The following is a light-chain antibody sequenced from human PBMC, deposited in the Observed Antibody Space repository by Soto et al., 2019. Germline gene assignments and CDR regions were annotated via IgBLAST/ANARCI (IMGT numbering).Light chain of an antibody. J-gene: IGLJ2*01. CDR3: GTWDSSLSAGV. CDR1: SSNIGNNY. V-gene: IGLV1-51*01. CDR2: DND. Sequence: QSALTQPPSVSAAPGQKVTISCSGSSSNIGNNYVSWYQQLPGTAPKLLIYDNDKRPSGIPDRFSGSQSGTSATLGITGLQTGDEADYYCGTWDSSLSAGVFGGGTKVT.